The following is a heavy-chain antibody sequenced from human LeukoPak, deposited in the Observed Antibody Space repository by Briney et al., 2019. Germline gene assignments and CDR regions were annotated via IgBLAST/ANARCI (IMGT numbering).Heavy chain of an antibody. V-gene: IGHV4-39*01. J-gene: IGHJ4*02. D-gene: IGHD1-26*01. CDR2: IYSSGST. CDR3: AKSGGYGLIDY. Sequence: SETLFLTCAVSGASVSGSNYYWGWIRQPPGKGLEWIGNIYSSGSTYYNASLQSRVTISIDTSKNQFSLRLNSVTAADTAMYYCAKSGGYGLIDYWGQGTRVTVSS. CDR1: GASVSGSNYY.